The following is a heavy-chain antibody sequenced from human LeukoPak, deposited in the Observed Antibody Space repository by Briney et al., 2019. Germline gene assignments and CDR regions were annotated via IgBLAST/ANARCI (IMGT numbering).Heavy chain of an antibody. CDR1: GGSISSYY. J-gene: IGHJ4*02. CDR3: ARERDGGNGLDY. Sequence: SETLSLTCTVSGGSISSYYWSWIRQPPGKGLEWIGYIYYSGSTNYNPSLKSRVTISVDTSKNQFSLKLSSATAADTAVYYCARERDGGNGLDYWGQGTLVTVSS. CDR2: IYYSGST. D-gene: IGHD4-23*01. V-gene: IGHV4-59*01.